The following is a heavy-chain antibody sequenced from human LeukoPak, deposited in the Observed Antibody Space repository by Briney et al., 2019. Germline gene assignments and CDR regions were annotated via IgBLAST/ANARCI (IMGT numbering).Heavy chain of an antibody. CDR3: ARQKYLQGPDVSYFDY. CDR1: GFTFSSYT. CDR2: INSGNTYI. D-gene: IGHD2-8*01. Sequence: GGSLRLSCAASGFTFSSYTMNWVRQAPGKGLEWVSLINSGNTYIHYADSVKGRFTISRDNAKNSLYLQMNSLRAEDTAVYYCARQKYLQGPDVSYFDYWGQGTLVTVSS. J-gene: IGHJ4*02. V-gene: IGHV3-21*01.